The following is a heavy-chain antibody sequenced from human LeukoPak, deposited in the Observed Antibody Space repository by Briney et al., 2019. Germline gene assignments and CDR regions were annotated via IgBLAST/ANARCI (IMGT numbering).Heavy chain of an antibody. J-gene: IGHJ5*02. CDR1: GFPFSNHA. CDR3: VREAGYCASVCLKSNWFDP. V-gene: IGHV3-23*01. CDR2: FSNGNT. Sequence: SGGSLRLSCAASGFPFSNHAMSWVRPPPGKGLEWVAAFSNGNTYYADSVGGRFAISRDDSKNMVYLQMNSLRDEDTALYYCVREAGYCASVCLKSNWFDPWGQGTLVTVSS. D-gene: IGHD2-15*01.